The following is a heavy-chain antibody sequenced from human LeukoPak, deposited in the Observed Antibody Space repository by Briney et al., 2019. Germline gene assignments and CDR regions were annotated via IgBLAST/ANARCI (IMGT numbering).Heavy chain of an antibody. CDR1: GGSFSGHY. V-gene: IGHV4-34*01. Sequence: SETLSLTCAVYGGSFSGHYWSWIRQPPGKGLEWIGEINHSGSTNYNPSLKSRVTISVDTSKNQFSLKLSSVTAADTAVYYCAGGRDIVVVPAARIGFDYWGQGTLVTVSS. J-gene: IGHJ4*02. CDR3: AGGRDIVVVPAARIGFDY. D-gene: IGHD2-2*01. CDR2: INHSGST.